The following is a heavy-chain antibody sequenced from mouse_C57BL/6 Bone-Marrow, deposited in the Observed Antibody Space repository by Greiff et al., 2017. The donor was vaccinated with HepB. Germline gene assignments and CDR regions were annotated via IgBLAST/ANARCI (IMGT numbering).Heavy chain of an antibody. D-gene: IGHD2-2*01. V-gene: IGHV1-26*01. CDR1: GYTFTDYY. CDR3: AREKIYGYDGDYYAMDY. Sequence: EVQLQQSGPELVKPGASVKISCKASGYTFTDYYMNWVKQSHGKSLEWIGDINPNNGGTSYNQKFKGKATLTVDKSSSTAYMELRSLTSEDSAVYYCAREKIYGYDGDYYAMDYWGQGTSVTVSS. CDR2: INPNNGGT. J-gene: IGHJ4*01.